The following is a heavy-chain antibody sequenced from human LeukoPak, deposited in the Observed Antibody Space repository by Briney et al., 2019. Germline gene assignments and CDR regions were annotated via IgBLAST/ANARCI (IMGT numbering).Heavy chain of an antibody. J-gene: IGHJ4*02. V-gene: IGHV1-69*02. Sequence: SVKVSCKASGGTFSSYTISWVRQASGQGLEWMGRIIPILGIANYAQKFQGRVTITADKSTSTAYMELSSLRSEDTAVYYCARVDDISLFDYWGQGTLVTVSS. CDR1: GGTFSSYT. CDR3: ARVDDISLFDY. CDR2: IIPILGIA. D-gene: IGHD3-9*01.